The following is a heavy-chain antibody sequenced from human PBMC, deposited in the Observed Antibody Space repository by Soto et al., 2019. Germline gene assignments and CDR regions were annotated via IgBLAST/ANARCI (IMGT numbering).Heavy chain of an antibody. J-gene: IGHJ3*02. D-gene: IGHD1-1*01. V-gene: IGHV3-30*18. CDR1: GFTFSSYG. CDR3: AKDGYNWNDVAFDI. Sequence: QVQLVESGGGVVQPVRSLRLSCAASGFTFSSYGMHWVRQAPGKGLEWVAVISYDGSNKYYADSVKGRFTISRDNSKNTLYLQMNSLRAEDTAVYYCAKDGYNWNDVAFDIWGQGTMVPVSS. CDR2: ISYDGSNK.